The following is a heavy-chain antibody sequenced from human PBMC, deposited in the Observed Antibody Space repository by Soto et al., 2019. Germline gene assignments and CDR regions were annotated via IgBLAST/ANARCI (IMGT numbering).Heavy chain of an antibody. CDR3: ARRWGAAVDY. J-gene: IGHJ4*02. V-gene: IGHV4-59*08. Sequence: QVQLQESGPGLVKPSETLSLTCTVSGGSISSYYWSWIRQPPGKGLEWIGYIYYSGSTNYNPSLKSRVAISVDKSKNQFSLKLSPVTAADTAVYYCARRWGAAVDYWGQGTLVTVSS. CDR1: GGSISSYY. CDR2: IYYSGST. D-gene: IGHD1-26*01.